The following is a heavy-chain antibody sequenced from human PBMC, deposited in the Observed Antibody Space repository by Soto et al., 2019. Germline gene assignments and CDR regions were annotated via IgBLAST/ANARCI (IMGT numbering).Heavy chain of an antibody. D-gene: IGHD2-21*02. V-gene: IGHV4-34*01. Sequence: LETLSLTCAVYGGSFSGYYWSWIRQPPGKGLEWIGEINHSGSTNYNPSLKSRVTISVDTSKNQFSLKLSSVTAADTAVYYCARGDSIVVVTAIKRPFDYWGQGTLVTAPQ. J-gene: IGHJ4*02. CDR3: ARGDSIVVVTAIKRPFDY. CDR1: GGSFSGYY. CDR2: INHSGST.